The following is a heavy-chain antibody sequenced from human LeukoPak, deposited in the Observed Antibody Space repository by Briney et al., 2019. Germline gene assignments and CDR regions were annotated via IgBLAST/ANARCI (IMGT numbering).Heavy chain of an antibody. CDR3: ARGRGDIVVVPAAIVDY. Sequence: GGSLRLSCAASGFTFSDYYMSWIRQAPGKGLEWVSYISSSGSTIYYADSVKGRFTISRDNAKNSLYLQMNSLRAEDTVVYYCARGRGDIVVVPAAIVDYWGQGTLVTVSS. V-gene: IGHV3-11*01. CDR2: ISSSGSTI. J-gene: IGHJ4*02. D-gene: IGHD2-2*02. CDR1: GFTFSDYY.